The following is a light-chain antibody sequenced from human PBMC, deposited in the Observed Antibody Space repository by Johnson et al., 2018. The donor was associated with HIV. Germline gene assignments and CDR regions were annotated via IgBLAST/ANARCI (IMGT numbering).Light chain of an antibody. CDR1: SSNIGNNY. CDR2: DNN. Sequence: QPVLTQPPSVSAAPGQKVTISCSGSSSNIGNNYVSWYQQLPGTAPKLLIYDNNKRPSGIPDRFSGSKSGTSATLGITGLQTGDEADYYCAIWSGSLNIGTGTKFTVL. J-gene: IGLJ1*01. CDR3: AIWSGSLN. V-gene: IGLV1-51*01.